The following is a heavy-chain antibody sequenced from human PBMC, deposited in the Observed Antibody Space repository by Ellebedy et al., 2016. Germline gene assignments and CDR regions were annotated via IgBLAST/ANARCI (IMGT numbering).Heavy chain of an antibody. Sequence: GGSLRLSCAASGFTVSSNYMSWVRQAPGKGLEWVSIIYSGGTTYYADSVKGRFTISRDTSKNTLYLQMNSLRAEDTAVYYCANTPGTMTKDDYWGQGTLVTVSS. J-gene: IGHJ4*02. V-gene: IGHV3-53*01. CDR3: ANTPGTMTKDDY. CDR2: IYSGGTT. CDR1: GFTVSSNY. D-gene: IGHD4-17*01.